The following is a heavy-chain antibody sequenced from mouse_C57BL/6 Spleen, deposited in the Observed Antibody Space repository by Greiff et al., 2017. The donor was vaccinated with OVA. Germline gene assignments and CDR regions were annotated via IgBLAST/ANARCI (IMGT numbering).Heavy chain of an antibody. CDR3: ARPQGSNYAYFDY. J-gene: IGHJ2*01. CDR2: ISSGSSTI. V-gene: IGHV5-17*01. D-gene: IGHD2-5*01. CDR1: GFTFSDYG. Sequence: EVKLVESGGGLVKPGGSLKLSCAASGFTFSDYGMHWVRQAPEKGLEWVAYISSGSSTIYYADTVKGRFTISRDNAKNTLFLQITSLRSEDTAMYYCARPQGSNYAYFDYWGQGTTLTVSS.